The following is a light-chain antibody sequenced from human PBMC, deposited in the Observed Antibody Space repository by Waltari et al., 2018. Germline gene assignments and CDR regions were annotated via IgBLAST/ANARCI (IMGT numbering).Light chain of an antibody. CDR1: QRVSSSY. Sequence: EIVLTQSPGTLSLSPGERATLSCRASQRVSSSYLAWYQQKPGQAPRVLIHGASNRATGIPNRFSGSGSGTDFTLTISILEPEDFAVYYCQQYGSSPWTFGQGTKVEIK. CDR2: GAS. CDR3: QQYGSSPWT. J-gene: IGKJ1*01. V-gene: IGKV3-20*01.